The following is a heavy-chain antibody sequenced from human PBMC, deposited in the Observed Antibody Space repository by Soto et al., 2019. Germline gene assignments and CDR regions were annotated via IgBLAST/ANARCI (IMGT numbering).Heavy chain of an antibody. V-gene: IGHV4-31*03. Sequence: SETLSLTCTVSGGSISSGGYYWSWIRQHPGKGLEWIGYIYYSGSTYYNPSLKSRVTISVDTSKNQFSLKLSSVTAADTAVYYCARDYYYDSSGYTRTYQNWGQGTLVTVSS. CDR1: GGSISSGGYY. D-gene: IGHD3-22*01. CDR2: IYYSGST. J-gene: IGHJ4*02. CDR3: ARDYYYDSSGYTRTYQN.